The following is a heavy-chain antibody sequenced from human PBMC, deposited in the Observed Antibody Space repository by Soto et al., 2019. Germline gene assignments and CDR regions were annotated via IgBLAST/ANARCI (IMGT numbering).Heavy chain of an antibody. V-gene: IGHV3-9*01. Sequence: EVQLVESGGGLVQPGRSLRLSCAASGFTFDDYAMHWVRQAPGKGLEWVSGISWNSGSIGYADSVKGRFTISRDNAKNPLYLQMNSLRAEDTALYYCAKDALLWFGELKSGGGFDYWGQGTLVTVSS. J-gene: IGHJ4*02. CDR3: AKDALLWFGELKSGGGFDY. CDR2: ISWNSGSI. D-gene: IGHD3-10*01. CDR1: GFTFDDYA.